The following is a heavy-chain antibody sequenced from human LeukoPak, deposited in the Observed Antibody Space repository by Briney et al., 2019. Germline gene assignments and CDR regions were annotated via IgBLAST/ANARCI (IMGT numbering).Heavy chain of an antibody. CDR1: GFTFSSYG. CDR2: ISGSGGST. D-gene: IGHD3-16*01. Sequence: GGSLRLSCAASGFTFSSYGMHWVRQAPGKGLEWVSAISGSGGSTYYADSVKGRFTISRDNSKNTLYLQMNSLRAEDTAVYYCAKVDYDYVWGSSFDYWGQGTLVTVSS. V-gene: IGHV3-23*01. CDR3: AKVDYDYVWGSSFDY. J-gene: IGHJ4*02.